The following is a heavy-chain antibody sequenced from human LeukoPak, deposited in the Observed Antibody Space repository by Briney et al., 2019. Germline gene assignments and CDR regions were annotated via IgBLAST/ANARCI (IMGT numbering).Heavy chain of an antibody. CDR1: GLTVSSY. V-gene: IGHV3-66*02. CDR3: AKDLGSGWPSFEY. Sequence: PGGSLRLSCAASGLTVSSYMSWVRQAPGKGLECVSVIYTGGSTYYAESVKGRFTISRDSSKNAVYLQMNSLRAEDTAVYYCAKDLGSGWPSFEYWGQGTLVTVSS. J-gene: IGHJ4*02. D-gene: IGHD6-19*01. CDR2: IYTGGST.